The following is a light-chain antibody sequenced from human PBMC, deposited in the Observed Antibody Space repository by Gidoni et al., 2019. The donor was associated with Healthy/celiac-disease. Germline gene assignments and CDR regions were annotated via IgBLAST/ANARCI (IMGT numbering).Light chain of an antibody. CDR1: NIGSKS. CDR2: YDS. Sequence: SYVLTQPTSVSVAPGKTARITCGGHNIGSKSVYWYQQKPGQAPVLVIYYDSDRPSGIPERFSGSNSGNTATLTISRVEAGDEADYYCQVWDSSSDHYVFGTGTKVTVL. CDR3: QVWDSSSDHYV. V-gene: IGLV3-21*04. J-gene: IGLJ1*01.